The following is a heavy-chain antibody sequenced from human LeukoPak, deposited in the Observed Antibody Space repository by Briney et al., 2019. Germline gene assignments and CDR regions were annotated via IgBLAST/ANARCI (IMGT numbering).Heavy chain of an antibody. D-gene: IGHD3-10*01. CDR1: GFTFSSYG. V-gene: IGHV3-30*18. J-gene: IGHJ6*02. CDR2: ISYDGSNK. CDR3: AKDRVRNYYYYGMDV. Sequence: PGGSLRLSCAASGFTFSSYGMHWVRQAPGKGLEWVAVISYDGSNKYYADSVKGRFTISRDNSKNTLYLQMNSLRAEDTAVYYCAKDRVRNYYYYGMDVWGQGTTVTVSS.